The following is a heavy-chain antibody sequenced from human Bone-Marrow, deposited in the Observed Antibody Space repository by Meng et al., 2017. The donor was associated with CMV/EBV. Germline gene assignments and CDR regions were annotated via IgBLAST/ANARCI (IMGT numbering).Heavy chain of an antibody. Sequence: GSLRLSCAVYGGSFSGYYWSWIRQPPGKGLEWIGEINHSGSTNYNPSLKSRVTISVDTSKNQFSLKLSSVTAADTAVYYCARGRALTRYCSSTSCYPFDYWGQGTRVTVSS. V-gene: IGHV4-34*01. CDR3: ARGRALTRYCSSTSCYPFDY. CDR2: INHSGST. J-gene: IGHJ4*02. CDR1: GGSFSGYY. D-gene: IGHD2-2*01.